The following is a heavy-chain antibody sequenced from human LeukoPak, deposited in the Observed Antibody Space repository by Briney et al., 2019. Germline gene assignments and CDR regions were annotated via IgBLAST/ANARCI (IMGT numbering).Heavy chain of an antibody. CDR3: ARGATVTTYYYYYYMDV. J-gene: IGHJ6*03. Sequence: SETLSLTCAVYGGSFSGYYWSWIRQPPGKGLERIGEINHSGSTNYNPSLKSRVTISVDTSKNQFSLKLSSVTAADTAVYYCARGATVTTYYYYYYMDVWGKGTTVTVSS. D-gene: IGHD4-17*01. CDR2: INHSGST. V-gene: IGHV4-34*01. CDR1: GGSFSGYY.